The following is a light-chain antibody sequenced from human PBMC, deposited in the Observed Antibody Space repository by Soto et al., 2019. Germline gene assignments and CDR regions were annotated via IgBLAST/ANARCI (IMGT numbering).Light chain of an antibody. CDR1: QSISSY. J-gene: IGKJ5*01. CDR2: AAS. V-gene: IGKV1-39*01. CDR3: QQSDSTPMT. Sequence: DIQMTQSPSSLSSSVGNSVTITCRASQSISSYLTWYQQKPGKAPKLLIYAASSLQSGVPSRFSGSGSGTDFTLTISSLEPEDFATYYCQQSDSTPMTFGQGTRLEIK.